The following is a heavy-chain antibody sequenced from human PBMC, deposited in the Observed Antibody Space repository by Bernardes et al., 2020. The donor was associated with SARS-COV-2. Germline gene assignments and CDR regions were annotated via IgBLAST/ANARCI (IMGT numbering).Heavy chain of an antibody. CDR1: GFTFSSYA. CDR3: ARGGWGDPIDY. CDR2: ISGSGGST. D-gene: IGHD2-21*02. J-gene: IGHJ4*02. V-gene: IGHV3-23*01. Sequence: GAMKLSCAASGFTFSSYAMSWVRQAPGTGLEWVSAISGSGGSTYYADTVKGRFTISRDNSKNTLYLQMNSLRTEDTAVYYCARGGWGDPIDYWGQGTLVTVSA.